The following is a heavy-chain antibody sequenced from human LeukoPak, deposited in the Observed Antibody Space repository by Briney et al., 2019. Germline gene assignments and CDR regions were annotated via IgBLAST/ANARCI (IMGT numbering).Heavy chain of an antibody. D-gene: IGHD2-2*01. CDR1: GGSISSYY. V-gene: IGHV4-59*01. Sequence: PSETLSLTCTVSGGSISSYYWSWIRQPPGKGLEWIGYIYYSGSTNYNPSLKSRVTISVDTSKNQLSLKLTSVTAADTAVYYCARHGVLAASWFDPWGQGTLVTVSS. CDR3: ARHGVLAASWFDP. J-gene: IGHJ5*02. CDR2: IYYSGST.